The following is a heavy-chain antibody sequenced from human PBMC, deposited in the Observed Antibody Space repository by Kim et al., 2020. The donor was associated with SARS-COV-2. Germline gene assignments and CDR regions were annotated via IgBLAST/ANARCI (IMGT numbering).Heavy chain of an antibody. CDR2: IYYSGST. V-gene: IGHV4-59*01. CDR3: ARDLINLAAADHYYYYGMDV. CDR1: GGSINSYY. D-gene: IGHD6-13*01. Sequence: SETLSLTCTVSGGSINSYYWSWIRQPPGKGLEWIGYIYYSGSTNYNPSLKSRVTISVDTSKNQFSLKLSSVTAADTAVYYCARDLINLAAADHYYYYGMDVWGQGTTVTVSS. J-gene: IGHJ6*02.